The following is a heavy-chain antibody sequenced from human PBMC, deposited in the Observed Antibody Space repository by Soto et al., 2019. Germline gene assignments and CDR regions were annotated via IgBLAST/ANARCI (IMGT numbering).Heavy chain of an antibody. CDR3: AVIYYYDSSAPYY. D-gene: IGHD3-22*01. Sequence: SETLSLTCTVSGGSISSYYWSWIRQPPGKALEWIGYIYHSGSTNYSPSFQGHVTISADKSISTAYLQWSSLKASDTAMYYCAVIYYYDSSAPYYWGQGTLVTVSS. CDR2: IYHSGST. CDR1: GGSISSYY. V-gene: IGHV4-59*12. J-gene: IGHJ4*02.